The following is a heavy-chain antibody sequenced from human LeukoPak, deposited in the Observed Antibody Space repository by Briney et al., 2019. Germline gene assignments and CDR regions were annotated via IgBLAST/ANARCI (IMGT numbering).Heavy chain of an antibody. J-gene: IGHJ4*02. D-gene: IGHD1-26*01. Sequence: SETLSLTCTISGGSISSRSHYWGWVRQPPGKALEYIGSMFYTGGTYYNPTLKSRVTISGDTSKNQFFLNLRSVTAADTAVYYCAITIVGAPDYWGQGTLVTVSS. CDR3: AITIVGAPDY. CDR1: GGSISSRSHY. V-gene: IGHV4-39*01. CDR2: MFYTGGT.